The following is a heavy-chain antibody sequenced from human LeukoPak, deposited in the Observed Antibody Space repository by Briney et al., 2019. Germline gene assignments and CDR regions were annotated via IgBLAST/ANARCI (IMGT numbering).Heavy chain of an antibody. Sequence: GASVTVSCKASGYTFTGYYMHWVRQAPGQGLEWMGWINPNSGGTNYAQKFQGTVTMTRDTSISTAYMELSRLRSDDTAVYYCARGGEGAAIDYFDYWGQGTLVTVSS. D-gene: IGHD3-10*01. CDR2: INPNSGGT. V-gene: IGHV1-2*02. CDR1: GYTFTGYY. CDR3: ARGGEGAAIDYFDY. J-gene: IGHJ4*02.